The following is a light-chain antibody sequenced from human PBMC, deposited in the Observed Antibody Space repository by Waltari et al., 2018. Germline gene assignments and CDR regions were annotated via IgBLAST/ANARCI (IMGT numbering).Light chain of an antibody. J-gene: IGKJ1*01. CDR1: QSVSGK. CDR2: GAS. CDR3: QQYNGWPRT. Sequence: EIVMTQSPVPLSESPGQRVTLSCRASQSVSGKLVWYQQKPGQSPRVLIYGASTRATGVPARFSGSGSGTEFTLTISSLQAEDIAVYYCQQYNGWPRTFGQGTKVEI. V-gene: IGKV3-15*01.